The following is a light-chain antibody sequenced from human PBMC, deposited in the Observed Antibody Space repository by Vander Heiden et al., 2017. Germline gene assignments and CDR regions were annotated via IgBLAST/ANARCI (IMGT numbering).Light chain of an antibody. CDR2: GTS. CDR1: QSVSSSY. CDR3: QQDGSSWT. Sequence: EIVLPQSPGTLSLSPGERATLSCRTSQSVSSSYLAWYQQKPGQTPRLLIYGTSTRATGIPDRFSGSGSGTDFTLTISRLEPEDSAVYYCQQDGSSWTFGQGTKVE. V-gene: IGKV3-20*01. J-gene: IGKJ1*01.